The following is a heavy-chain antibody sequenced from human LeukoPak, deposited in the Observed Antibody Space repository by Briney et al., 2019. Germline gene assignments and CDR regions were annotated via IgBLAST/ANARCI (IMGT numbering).Heavy chain of an antibody. Sequence: PSETLSLTCAVYGGSFSGYYWSWIRQPPGKGLEWIGEINHSGSTNYNPSLKSRVTISVDTSKNQFSLKLSSVTAADTAVYYCAEGAAKLAARPAGAFDIWGQGTMVTV. V-gene: IGHV4-34*01. CDR3: AEGAAKLAARPAGAFDI. CDR2: INHSGST. J-gene: IGHJ3*02. D-gene: IGHD6-6*01. CDR1: GGSFSGYY.